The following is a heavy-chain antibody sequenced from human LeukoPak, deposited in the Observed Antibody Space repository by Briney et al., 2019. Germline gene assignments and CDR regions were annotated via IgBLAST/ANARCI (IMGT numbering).Heavy chain of an antibody. CDR3: ASSHDSSGND. J-gene: IGHJ4*02. CDR2: IRQDGSVK. Sequence: GGSLRLSCAASGFNFGTYWMSWVRQAPGKGLEWLANIRQDGSVKFYVDSVKGRSTISRDNAKSSLYLQMNSLRVEDTAVYYCASSHDSSGNDWGQGTLVTVSS. V-gene: IGHV3-7*01. D-gene: IGHD3-22*01. CDR1: GFNFGTYW.